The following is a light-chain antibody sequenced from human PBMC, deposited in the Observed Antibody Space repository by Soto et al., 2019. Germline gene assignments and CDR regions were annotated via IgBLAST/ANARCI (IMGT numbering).Light chain of an antibody. CDR1: RSVSNY. Sequence: DIQMTQSPSSLSASVGDRVTITCRASRSVSNYLNWYQQKPGKAPKLLIYAASSLQSGVPSRFSGSGSGTDFTLTIRSLQPEDFATYYCQQIHSIPLTFGQGTKVDIK. J-gene: IGKJ1*01. CDR3: QQIHSIPLT. V-gene: IGKV1-39*01. CDR2: AAS.